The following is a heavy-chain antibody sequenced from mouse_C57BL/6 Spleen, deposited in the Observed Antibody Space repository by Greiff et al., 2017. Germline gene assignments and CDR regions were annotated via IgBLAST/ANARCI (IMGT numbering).Heavy chain of an antibody. CDR2: ISYDGSN. V-gene: IGHV3-6*01. Sequence: EVQLQQSGPGLVKPSQSLSLTCSVTGYSIPSGYYWNWIRQFPGNKLAWMGYISYDGSNNYNPSPKNRISIIRDTSKNQFVLKLNSVTSEDTATYYCARGSLYCDYWGQGTTLTVSS. D-gene: IGHD1-3*01. J-gene: IGHJ2*01. CDR1: GYSIPSGYY. CDR3: ARGSLYCDY.